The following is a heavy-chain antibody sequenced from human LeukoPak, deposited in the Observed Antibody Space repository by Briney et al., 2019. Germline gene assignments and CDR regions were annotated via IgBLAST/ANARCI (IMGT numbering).Heavy chain of an antibody. CDR3: VRKFATGD. J-gene: IGHJ4*02. V-gene: IGHV3-74*01. D-gene: IGHD1-14*01. CDR2: VKSDGTAT. CDR1: GFTFSSHL. Sequence: PGGSLRLSCAASGFTFSSHLMHWVRQAQGTGLVWVSRVKSDGTATNYADSVKGRFTISRDNAKNTLYLQMNSLRVEDTAVYYCVRKFATGDWGQGTLVTVSS.